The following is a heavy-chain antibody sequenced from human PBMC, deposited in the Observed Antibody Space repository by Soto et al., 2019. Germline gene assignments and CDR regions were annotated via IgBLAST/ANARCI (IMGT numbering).Heavy chain of an antibody. D-gene: IGHD4-17*01. CDR2: IYHNGRS. J-gene: IGHJ4*02. V-gene: IGHV4-4*02. CDR1: GGSINSINW. CDR3: ARGENYGGNSSSPDY. Sequence: SETLSLTCGVSGGSINSINWWSWVRQTPGKGLEWIGEIYHNGRSNYNPSLKSRVTLSIDTSKNQFSLKLSSVTAADMAVYYCARGENYGGNSSSPDYWGQGTLVTVSS.